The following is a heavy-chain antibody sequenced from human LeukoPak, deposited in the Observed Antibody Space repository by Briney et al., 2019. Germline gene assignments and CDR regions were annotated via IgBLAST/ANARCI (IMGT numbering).Heavy chain of an antibody. V-gene: IGHV4-30-4*01. J-gene: IGHJ5*02. CDR2: IYYSGST. CDR3: AREPLSTSRWFDP. Sequence: SETLSLTCTVSGGSISSGDYYWSWIRQPPGKGLEWIGYIYYSGSTYYNPSLKSRVTISVDTSKNQFSLKLSSVTAADTAVYYCAREPLSTSRWFDPWGQGTLVTVSS. CDR1: GGSISSGDYY.